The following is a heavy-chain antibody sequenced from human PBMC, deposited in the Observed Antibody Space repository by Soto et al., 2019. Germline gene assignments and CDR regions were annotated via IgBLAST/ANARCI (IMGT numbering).Heavy chain of an antibody. CDR2: ISYGGMNK. Sequence: QVQLVESGGGVVQPGRSLRLSCAASGFTFSSYGMHWVRQAPGKGLEWVAVISYGGMNKYYAEFVKGRFTISRDNSKHPLYLQMNSLRAEDKAVYYYAQDFQYFAYWGQGTLVTVS. CDR3: AQDFQYFAY. J-gene: IGHJ4*02. V-gene: IGHV3-30*18. CDR1: GFTFSSYG.